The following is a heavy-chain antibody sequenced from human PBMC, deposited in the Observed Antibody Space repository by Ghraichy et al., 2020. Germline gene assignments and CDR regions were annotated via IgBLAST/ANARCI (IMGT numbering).Heavy chain of an antibody. CDR1: GFTFSSYA. Sequence: GGSLRLSCAASGFTFSSYAITWVRQAPGKGLEWVSAISGSGANTYYADSMKGRFTISRDNSINTLYLQINSLRAEDMAVYYCAKCWPEGYIVGSCYYGMDVWGQGTTVTVS. V-gene: IGHV3-23*01. D-gene: IGHD5-18*01. CDR3: AKCWPEGYIVGSCYYGMDV. J-gene: IGHJ6*02. CDR2: ISGSGANT.